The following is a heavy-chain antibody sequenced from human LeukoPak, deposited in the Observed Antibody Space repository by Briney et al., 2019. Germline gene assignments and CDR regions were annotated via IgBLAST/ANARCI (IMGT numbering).Heavy chain of an antibody. V-gene: IGHV3-53*01. CDR1: GFTVSTVY. Sequence: GGSLRLSCAASGFTVSTVYMTWVRQAPGKGLEWVSVIYGGHTAYYADSVKGRFTISRDISKNTLYLQINSLRAEDTALYYCARGGWGTYDPGNLDFWCQGTLVTVSS. J-gene: IGHJ4*02. CDR2: IYGGHTA. D-gene: IGHD6-19*01. CDR3: ARGGWGTYDPGNLDF.